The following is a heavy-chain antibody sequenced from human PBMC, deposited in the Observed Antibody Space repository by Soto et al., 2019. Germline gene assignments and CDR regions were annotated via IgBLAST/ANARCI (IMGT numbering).Heavy chain of an antibody. CDR1: GGTFSSYT. D-gene: IGHD4-17*01. CDR2: IIPILGIA. V-gene: IGHV1-69*02. CDR3: ERGDGGTVSQDY. Sequence: QVQLVQSGAEVKKPGSSVKVSCKASGGTFSSYTISWVRQAPGQGLEWMGRIIPILGIANYAQKFKGRVTITADKSTSTTYMERSSLRSEDTAVYYWERGDGGTVSQDYWGQGTLVTVSS. J-gene: IGHJ4*02.